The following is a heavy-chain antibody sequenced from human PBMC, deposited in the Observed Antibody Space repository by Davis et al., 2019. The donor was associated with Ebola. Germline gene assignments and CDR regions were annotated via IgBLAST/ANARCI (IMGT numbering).Heavy chain of an antibody. CDR2: IVASGGST. CDR1: GFTFSTYA. D-gene: IGHD3-16*01. CDR3: ASGDNYVWGSYDY. J-gene: IGHJ4*02. V-gene: IGHV3-23*01. Sequence: GGSLRLSCAASGFTFSTYAMSWVRQAPGKGLEWVSSIVASGGSTFYADSVKGRFTISRYNAENTLYLQMNSLRAEDTAVYYCASGDNYVWGSYDYWGQGTLVTVSS.